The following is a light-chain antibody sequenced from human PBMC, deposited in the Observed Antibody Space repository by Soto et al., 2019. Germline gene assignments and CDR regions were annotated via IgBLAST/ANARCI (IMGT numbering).Light chain of an antibody. V-gene: IGKV3-20*01. CDR2: GAS. Sequence: EIVLTQSPGTLSLSPGETATLSCRARQSVSSNLSWYQQKPGRAPRLLIYGASRRATGITDRFSGSGSGTDFTLTINRLEPEDFAVYSCQQDGSSLITFGQGTRLEIK. CDR1: QSVSSN. CDR3: QQDGSSLIT. J-gene: IGKJ5*01.